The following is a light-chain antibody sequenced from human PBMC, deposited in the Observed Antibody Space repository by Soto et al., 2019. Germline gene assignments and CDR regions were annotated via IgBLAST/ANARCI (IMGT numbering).Light chain of an antibody. CDR2: AAS. CDR3: QKYNSAPPWT. J-gene: IGKJ1*01. CDR1: QGISNY. V-gene: IGKV1-27*01. Sequence: DIQMTQSPSSLSASVGARVTITCRASQGISNYLAWYQQKPGKVPKLLIYAASTLQSGVPSRFSGSGSGTDFTLTISSLQPEDVATYYCQKYNSAPPWTVGQGTKVEIK.